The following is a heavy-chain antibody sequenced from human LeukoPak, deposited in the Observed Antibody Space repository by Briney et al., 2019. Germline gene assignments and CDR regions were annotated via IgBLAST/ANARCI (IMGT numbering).Heavy chain of an antibody. CDR3: ARVGHEYYDILTGYSDAFDI. V-gene: IGHV1-2*02. CDR2: INPNSGGT. D-gene: IGHD3-9*01. CDR1: GYTLTELS. J-gene: IGHJ3*02. Sequence: ASVKVSCKVSGYTLTELSMHWVRQAPGQGLEWMGWINPNSGGTNYAQKFQGRVTMARDTSISTAYMELSRLRSDDTAVYYCARVGHEYYDILTGYSDAFDIWGQGTMVTVSS.